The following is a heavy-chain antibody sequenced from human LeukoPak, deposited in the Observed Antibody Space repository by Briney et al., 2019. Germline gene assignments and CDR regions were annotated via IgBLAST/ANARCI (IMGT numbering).Heavy chain of an antibody. J-gene: IGHJ4*02. V-gene: IGHV4-39*07. CDR3: ARDLSGSYYYFDY. Sequence: SETLSLTCTVSGGSISSSSYYWGWIRQPPGRGLEWIGSIYYSGSTYYNPSLKSRVTVSVDTSKNQFSLKLSSVTAADTAVYCCARDLSGSYYYFDYWGQGTLVTVSS. D-gene: IGHD1-26*01. CDR2: IYYSGST. CDR1: GGSISSSSYY.